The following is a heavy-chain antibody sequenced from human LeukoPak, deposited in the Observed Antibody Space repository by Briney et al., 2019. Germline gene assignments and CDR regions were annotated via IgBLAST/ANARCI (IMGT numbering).Heavy chain of an antibody. CDR3: AKDLGYCSYY. D-gene: IGHD2-15*01. J-gene: IGHJ4*02. V-gene: IGHV3-48*01. Sequence: AGGSLRLSCAASGFTFSSYSMNWVRQAPGKGLEWVSYISSSSSTIYYADSVKGRFTISRDNSKNTLYLQMNSLRAEDTAVYYCAKDLGYCSYYWGQGTLVTVSS. CDR2: ISSSSSTI. CDR1: GFTFSSYS.